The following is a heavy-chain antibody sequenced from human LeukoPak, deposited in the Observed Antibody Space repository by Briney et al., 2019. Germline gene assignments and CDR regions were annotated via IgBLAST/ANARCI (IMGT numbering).Heavy chain of an antibody. CDR1: GFTFSSYW. Sequence: GGSLRLSCAASGFTFSSYWMHWVRHAPGKGLVWVSRINSDGSSTSYADSVKGRFTISRDNAKNTLCLQMNSLRAEDTAVYYCARVRLTMRHAFDIWGQGTMVTVSS. CDR2: INSDGSST. V-gene: IGHV3-74*01. D-gene: IGHD4/OR15-4a*01. CDR3: ARVRLTMRHAFDI. J-gene: IGHJ3*02.